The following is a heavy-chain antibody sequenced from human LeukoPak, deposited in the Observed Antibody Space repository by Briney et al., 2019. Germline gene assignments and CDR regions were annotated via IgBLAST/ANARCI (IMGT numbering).Heavy chain of an antibody. Sequence: GGSLRLSCAASGFTFSSYSMNWVRQAPGKGLEWVSYISSSGSTIYYADSVKGRFTISRDNAKNSLYLQMNSLRAEDTAVYYCARTLVPAAPNWFDPWGQGTLVTVSS. CDR3: ARTLVPAAPNWFDP. V-gene: IGHV3-48*04. D-gene: IGHD2-2*01. J-gene: IGHJ5*02. CDR1: GFTFSSYS. CDR2: ISSSGSTI.